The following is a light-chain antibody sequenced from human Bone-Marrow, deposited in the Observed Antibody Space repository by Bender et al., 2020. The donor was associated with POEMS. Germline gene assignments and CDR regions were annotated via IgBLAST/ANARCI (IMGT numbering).Light chain of an antibody. J-gene: IGLJ3*02. CDR3: CSYTGSYTLEMM. Sequence: QSVLTQPPSVSGTPGQRVTISCSGSGSNIGGYPVNWYQQLPGTAPRLLISSNNQRPSGVPDRFSASKSGNTASLTISGLQAEDEADYYCCSYTGSYTLEMMFGGGTKVTVL. V-gene: IGLV1-44*01. CDR1: GSNIGGYP. CDR2: SNN.